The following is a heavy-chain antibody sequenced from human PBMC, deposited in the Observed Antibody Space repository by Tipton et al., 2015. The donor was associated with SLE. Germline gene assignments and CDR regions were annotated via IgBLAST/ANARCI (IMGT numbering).Heavy chain of an antibody. V-gene: IGHV3-33*01. CDR1: GFTFSSYG. D-gene: IGHD6-19*01. J-gene: IGHJ4*02. CDR3: ARDRGSGWDFDY. Sequence: RSLRLSCAASGFTFSSYGMHWVRQAPGKGLEWVAVIWYDGSNKYYADSVKGRFTISRDNSKNTLYLQMNSLRAEDTAVYYCARDRGSGWDFDYWGQGTLVTVSS. CDR2: IWYDGSNK.